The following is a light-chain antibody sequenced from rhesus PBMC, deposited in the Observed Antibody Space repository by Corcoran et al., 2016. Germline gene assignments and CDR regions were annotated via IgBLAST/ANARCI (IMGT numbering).Light chain of an antibody. CDR1: QSVSSY. CDR3: QKYSSSPFT. V-gene: IGKV3-53*01. Sequence: QVILTQSPATLSLSPGERATLSCRASQSVSSYLAWYQQTPGQAPRLLIYGASSRATGIPDRFRGIGSGTEFTLTISSLEPEDLAVYYCQKYSSSPFTFGPGTKLDIK. CDR2: GAS. J-gene: IGKJ3*01.